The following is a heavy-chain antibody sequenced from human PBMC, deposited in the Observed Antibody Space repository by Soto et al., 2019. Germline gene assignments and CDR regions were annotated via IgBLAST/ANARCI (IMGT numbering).Heavy chain of an antibody. CDR1: GFTFSNYG. V-gene: IGHV3-23*01. CDR2: ISGSGGRT. J-gene: IGHJ4*02. D-gene: IGHD2-15*01. Sequence: TGGSLRLSCAASGFTFSNYGMSWVRQAPGKGLEWVSSISGSGGRTYYADSVKGRFTVSRDNSKNTLYLQTDSLRAEDTAFYYCAKSDRSGGSCYFTFDCWGQGTLVTVSS. CDR3: AKSDRSGGSCYFTFDC.